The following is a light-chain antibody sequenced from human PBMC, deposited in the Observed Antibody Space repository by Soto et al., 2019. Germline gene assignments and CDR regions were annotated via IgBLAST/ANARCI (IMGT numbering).Light chain of an antibody. CDR3: QQYSNWPPAIT. J-gene: IGKJ5*01. V-gene: IGKV3-15*01. Sequence: EIVLTQSPATLSLSPGERATLSCRASQGVSSYLAWYQQTPGQAPRLLIYGSSTRATGVPDRFSGSGSGTEFTLIISSLQSEDVALYYCQQYSNWPPAITFGQGTRREIK. CDR2: GSS. CDR1: QGVSSY.